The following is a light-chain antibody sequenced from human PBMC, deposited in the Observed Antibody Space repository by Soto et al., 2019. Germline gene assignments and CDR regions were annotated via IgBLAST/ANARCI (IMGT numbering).Light chain of an antibody. V-gene: IGKV3-20*01. CDR2: LAS. Sequence: EIVLTQSPGTLSLSPGERATLSCRASQTVSSNFLAWYQQKPGQAPRLLIYLASSRATGIPDRFRGSGSGTDFTLTIDRLEPEDFAVYHCQEYGSTSHTFGQGTKVDIK. J-gene: IGKJ2*01. CDR3: QEYGSTSHT. CDR1: QTVSSNF.